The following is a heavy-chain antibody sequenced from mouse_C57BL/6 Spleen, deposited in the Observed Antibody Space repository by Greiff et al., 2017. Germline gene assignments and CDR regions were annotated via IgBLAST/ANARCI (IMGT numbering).Heavy chain of an antibody. V-gene: IGHV1-52*01. D-gene: IGHD2-1*01. Sequence: QVQLQQPGAELVRPGSSVKLSCKASGYTFTSYWMHWVKQRPIQGLEWIGNIDPSDSETHYNQKFKDKATLTVDKSSSTAYMPLSSLTSEDSAVYYWARETGNYVYWYFDVGGTGTTVTVSS. CDR1: GYTFTSYW. J-gene: IGHJ1*03. CDR3: ARETGNYVYWYFDV. CDR2: IDPSDSET.